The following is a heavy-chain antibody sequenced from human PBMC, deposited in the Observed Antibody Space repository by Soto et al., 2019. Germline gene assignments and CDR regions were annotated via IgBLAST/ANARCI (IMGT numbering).Heavy chain of an antibody. V-gene: IGHV3-23*01. CDR2: ISGSGGST. CDR1: GFTFSSYA. J-gene: IGHJ6*02. Sequence: PGGSLRLSCAASGFTFSSYAMSWVRQAPGKGLEWVSAISGSGGSTYYADSVKGRFTISRDNSKNTLYLQMNSLRAEDTAVYYCAKELDVGPPPEIYYYYGMDVWGQGTTVTVSS. D-gene: IGHD1-26*01. CDR3: AKELDVGPPPEIYYYYGMDV.